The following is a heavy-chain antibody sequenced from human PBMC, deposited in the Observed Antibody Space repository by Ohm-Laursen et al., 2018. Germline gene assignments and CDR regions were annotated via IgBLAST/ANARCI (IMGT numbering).Heavy chain of an antibody. CDR1: GYTFTSYD. D-gene: IGHD3-3*01. V-gene: IGHV1-8*01. CDR2: MNPNSGNT. Sequence: SVKVSCKASGYTFTSYDINWVRQATGQGLEWMGWMNPNSGNTGYAQKFQGRVTMTRNTSISTAYMELSSLRSEDTAVYYCARSDFWSGYYKAYWFDPWGQGTLVTVSS. CDR3: ARSDFWSGYYKAYWFDP. J-gene: IGHJ5*02.